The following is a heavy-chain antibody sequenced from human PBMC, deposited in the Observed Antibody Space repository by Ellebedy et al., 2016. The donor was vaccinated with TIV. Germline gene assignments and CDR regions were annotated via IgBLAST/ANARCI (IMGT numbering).Heavy chain of an antibody. CDR2: TYYRSKWYN. CDR1: GDSVSSGGPT. Sequence: SQTLSLTCAISGDSVSSGGPTWNWIRQSPSRGLEWLGRTYYRSKWYNEYAVSVKSRITINPDTSNNQFSLQLNSLTPEDQALYYCVRGSRGAFDIWGQGTMVTVSS. V-gene: IGHV6-1*01. J-gene: IGHJ3*02. CDR3: VRGSRGAFDI.